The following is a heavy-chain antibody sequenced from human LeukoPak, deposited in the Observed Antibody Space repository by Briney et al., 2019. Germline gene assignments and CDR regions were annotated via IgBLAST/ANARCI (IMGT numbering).Heavy chain of an antibody. J-gene: IGHJ4*02. CDR3: ARGVAGTPLTDY. Sequence: ASVKVSCKASGYTFTGYYMNWVRQAPGQGLEWMGWINPNSGGTNYAQKFQGRVTMTRDTSISIAYMELSRLRSDDTAVYYCARGVAGTPLTDYWGQGTLVTVSS. CDR2: INPNSGGT. CDR1: GYTFTGYY. D-gene: IGHD6-19*01. V-gene: IGHV1-2*02.